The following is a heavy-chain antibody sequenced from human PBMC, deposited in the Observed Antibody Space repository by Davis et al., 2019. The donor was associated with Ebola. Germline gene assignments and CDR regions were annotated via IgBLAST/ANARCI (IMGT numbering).Heavy chain of an antibody. CDR3: ARDATYYFDSSGYYNAPNDAFDI. V-gene: IGHV3-30*04. CDR2: ISYDGSNK. J-gene: IGHJ3*02. Sequence: GGSLRLSCAASGFTFSSYAMHWVRQAPGKGLEWVAVISYDGSNKYYADSVKGRFTISRDNSKNTLYLQINSLRAEDTAVYYCARDATYYFDSSGYYNAPNDAFDIWGQGTMVTVSS. D-gene: IGHD3-22*01. CDR1: GFTFSSYA.